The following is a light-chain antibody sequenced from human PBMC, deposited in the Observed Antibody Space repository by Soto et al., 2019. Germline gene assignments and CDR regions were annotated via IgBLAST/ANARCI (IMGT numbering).Light chain of an antibody. Sequence: DIQMTQSPSSLSASVGDRVTITCRASQSISSYLNWYQQKPGKAPKLLIYAASILQIGVPARFSGSGSGTHCTLTISSLQPEDFATYYWQQSYSTPRRTFGQGTKV. CDR1: QSISSY. J-gene: IGKJ1*01. CDR2: AAS. V-gene: IGKV1-39*01. CDR3: QQSYSTPRRT.